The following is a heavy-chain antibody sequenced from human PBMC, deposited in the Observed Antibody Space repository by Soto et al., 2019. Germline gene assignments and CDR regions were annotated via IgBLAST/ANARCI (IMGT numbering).Heavy chain of an antibody. D-gene: IGHD1-1*01. CDR2: ISAYNGNT. Sequence: QVQLVQSGAEVKKPGASVKVSCKASGYTFSSYGINWVRQAPGQGLEWMGWISAYNGNTHYAQHLQGRVTLTTDASTSTAYMALSSIRSDDTAVYYCARDAYSWNDGGDYWGQGAPVIVSA. J-gene: IGHJ4*02. CDR1: GYTFSSYG. V-gene: IGHV1-18*01. CDR3: ARDAYSWNDGGDY.